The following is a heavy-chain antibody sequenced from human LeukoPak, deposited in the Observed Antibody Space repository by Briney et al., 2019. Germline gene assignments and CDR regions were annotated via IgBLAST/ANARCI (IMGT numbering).Heavy chain of an antibody. CDR3: ARRSGSSWSSFGY. J-gene: IGHJ4*02. CDR1: GFTFNNYA. D-gene: IGHD6-13*01. CDR2: ISGFGGST. V-gene: IGHV3-23*01. Sequence: TGGSLRLSCAASGFTFNNYAMNWVRQAPGKGLEWVSGISGFGGSTYYAPSVKGRLTISRDNFGNMLYLHLDSLRVEDTAIYYCARRSGSSWSSFGYWGQGALVTVSS.